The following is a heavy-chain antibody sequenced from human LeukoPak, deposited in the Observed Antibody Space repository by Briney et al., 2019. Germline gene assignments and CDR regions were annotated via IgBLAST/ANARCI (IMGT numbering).Heavy chain of an antibody. D-gene: IGHD4/OR15-4a*01. CDR1: GFTFSTSF. J-gene: IGHJ3*02. CDR3: VKESGFMVAPNSAFDI. Sequence: PGGSLRLSCAASGFTFSTSFMNWVRQAPGTGLERVSTIRGSGGSTYYADSVTGRFTISRDNSKNTLYLQMGSLRAEDTAVYYCVKESGFMVAPNSAFDIWGQGKMVTVSS. CDR2: IRGSGGST. V-gene: IGHV3-23*01.